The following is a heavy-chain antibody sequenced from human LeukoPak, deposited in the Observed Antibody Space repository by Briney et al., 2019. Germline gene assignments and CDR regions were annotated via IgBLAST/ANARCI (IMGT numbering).Heavy chain of an antibody. V-gene: IGHV1-69*06. Sequence: SVKVSCKASGGTFSSYAISWVRQAPGQGLEWMGGIIPIFGTANYAQKFQGRVTITADKSTSTAYMELSSLRSEDTAVYYCARGTYYYDSSGYYCDYWGQGTLATVSS. CDR1: GGTFSSYA. CDR3: ARGTYYYDSSGYYCDY. CDR2: IIPIFGTA. D-gene: IGHD3-22*01. J-gene: IGHJ4*02.